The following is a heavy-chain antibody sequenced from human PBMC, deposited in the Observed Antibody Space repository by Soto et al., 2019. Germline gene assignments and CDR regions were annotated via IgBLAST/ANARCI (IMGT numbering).Heavy chain of an antibody. Sequence: QVQLVESGGGVVQPGRSLRLSCAAAGFTFSSYDMHWVRQAPGKGLEWEAVIWYDGSNKYYADSVKGRFTISRDNSKNTLYLQMNSLRAEDTAVYYCARSNVWFGELSSGWFDPWGQGTLVTVSS. CDR2: IWYDGSNK. D-gene: IGHD3-10*01. J-gene: IGHJ5*02. V-gene: IGHV3-33*01. CDR1: GFTFSSYD. CDR3: ARSNVWFGELSSGWFDP.